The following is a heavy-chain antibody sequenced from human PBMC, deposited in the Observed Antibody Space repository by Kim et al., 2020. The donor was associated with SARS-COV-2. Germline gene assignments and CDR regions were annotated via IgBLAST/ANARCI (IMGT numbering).Heavy chain of an antibody. D-gene: IGHD1-26*01. CDR1: GYSLSSYA. V-gene: IGHV7-4-1*02. CDR3: ARIGGDGEPFY. J-gene: IGHJ4*02. CDR2: IHPNTGNP. Sequence: ASVKVSCKASGYSLSSYALNWVRQAPGQGLEWMGWIHPNTGNPSYAQGFTGRFVFSLDTSLSTAYLQISSLKAEDTAVYYCARIGGDGEPFYWGQGTMVT.